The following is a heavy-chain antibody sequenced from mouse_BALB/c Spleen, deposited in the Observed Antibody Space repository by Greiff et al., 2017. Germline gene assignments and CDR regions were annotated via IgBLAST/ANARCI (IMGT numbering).Heavy chain of an antibody. Sequence: EVKVVESGGGLVQPGGSLKLSCAASGFTFSSYTMSWVRQTPEKRLEWVAYISNGGGSTYYPDTVKGRFTISRDNAKNTLYLQMSSLKSEDTAMYYCARHPPGYDDGWFAYWGQGTLVTVSA. CDR3: ARHPPGYDDGWFAY. CDR1: GFTFSSYT. J-gene: IGHJ3*01. D-gene: IGHD2-14*01. V-gene: IGHV5-12-2*01. CDR2: ISNGGGST.